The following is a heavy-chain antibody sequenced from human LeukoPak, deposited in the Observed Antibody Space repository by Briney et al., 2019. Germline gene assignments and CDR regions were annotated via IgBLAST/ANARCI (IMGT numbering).Heavy chain of an antibody. Sequence: GGSLRLSCAASGFTFSGSAMHWVRQASGKGLEWVGRIRSKANSHATAYAASVKGRFTISRDDSKNTAYLQMNSLKTEDTAVYYCTRGYYDSPFDYWGQGTLVTVS. D-gene: IGHD3-22*01. CDR3: TRGYYDSPFDY. V-gene: IGHV3-73*01. CDR1: GFTFSGSA. J-gene: IGHJ4*02. CDR2: IRSKANSHAT.